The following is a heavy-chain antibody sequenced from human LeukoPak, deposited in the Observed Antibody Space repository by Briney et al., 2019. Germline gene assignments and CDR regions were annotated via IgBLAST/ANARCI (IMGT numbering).Heavy chain of an antibody. Sequence: GGSLRLSCAAPGFTFSSYSMNWVRQAPGKGLEWVSSISSSSSYIYYADSVKGRFTISRDNAKNSLYLQMNSLRAEDTAVYYCARVLLEITMVRGVIIFPYYFDYWGQGTLVTVSS. CDR3: ARVLLEITMVRGVIIFPYYFDY. J-gene: IGHJ4*02. D-gene: IGHD3-10*01. CDR2: ISSSSSYI. CDR1: GFTFSSYS. V-gene: IGHV3-21*01.